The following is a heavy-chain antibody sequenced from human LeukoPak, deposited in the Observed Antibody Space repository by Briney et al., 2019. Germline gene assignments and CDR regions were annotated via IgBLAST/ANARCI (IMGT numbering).Heavy chain of an antibody. V-gene: IGHV3-23*01. CDR3: AKVKGSEGYCSITSCLADY. Sequence: GGSLRLSCAVSGFTFSSYGMTWVRQAPGKGLEWVSAISSSGGNTYYADSVKGRVTISRDNSKNTLYLQLNSLRSEDTAVYYCAKVKGSEGYCSITSCLADYWGQGTLVTVSS. D-gene: IGHD2-2*01. J-gene: IGHJ4*02. CDR2: ISSSGGNT. CDR1: GFTFSSYG.